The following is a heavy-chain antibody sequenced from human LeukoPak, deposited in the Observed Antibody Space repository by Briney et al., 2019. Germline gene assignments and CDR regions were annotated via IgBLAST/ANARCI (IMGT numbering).Heavy chain of an antibody. CDR2: ISPDSGVT. CDR3: ARLIGGKQQLGYYYLDV. V-gene: IGHV1-2*06. CDR1: GYTFTNYN. D-gene: IGHD6-13*01. J-gene: IGHJ6*03. Sequence: GASVKVSCKASGYTFTNYNMHWVRQAPGQGLEWMGRISPDSGVTNYAQKFQGRVTVTRDTSISTAYMELSRLRSDDTAVYYCARLIGGKQQLGYYYLDVWGKGTTVTVSS.